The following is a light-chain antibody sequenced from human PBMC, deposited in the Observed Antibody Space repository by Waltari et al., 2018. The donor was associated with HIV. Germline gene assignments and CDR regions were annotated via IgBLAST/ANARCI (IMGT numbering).Light chain of an antibody. J-gene: IGLJ1*01. CDR3: SSYTSSSTYV. V-gene: IGLV2-14*01. CDR2: DVT. CDR1: SSDIGGYNH. Sequence: QSALTQPASVSGSPGQSITISCTGTSSDIGGYNHVSWYQQHPGKVPKLILYDVTIRPSVVSYRFSGSKSGNTASLTISGLQAEDEADYYCSSYTSSSTYVFGTGTKVTVL.